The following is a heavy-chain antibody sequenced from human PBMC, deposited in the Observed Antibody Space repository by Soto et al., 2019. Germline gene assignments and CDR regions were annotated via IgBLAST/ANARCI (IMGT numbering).Heavy chain of an antibody. CDR1: GGSISSSSYY. D-gene: IGHD6-25*01. V-gene: IGHV4-39*01. J-gene: IGHJ4*02. Sequence: PSETQSLTCTVSGGSISSSSYYWGWIRQPPGKGLEWIGIIHYSGSTNYNPSLKSRLTMSVDTSKNQFSLRLNSVTAADTAIYYCARHWHGGDLSDYWGQGTLVTVSS. CDR3: ARHWHGGDLSDY. CDR2: IHYSGST.